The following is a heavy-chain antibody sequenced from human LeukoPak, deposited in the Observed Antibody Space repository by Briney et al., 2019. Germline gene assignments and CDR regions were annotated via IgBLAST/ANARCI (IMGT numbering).Heavy chain of an antibody. CDR3: ARNNILTGGGAFDI. J-gene: IGHJ3*02. V-gene: IGHV1-18*01. Sequence: ASVKVSCKASGYTFTSYGISWVRQAPGQRLEWMGWISAYNGNTNYAQKLQGRVTMTTDTSTSTAYMELRRLRSDDTAVYYCARNNILTGGGAFDIWGQGTMVTVSS. CDR1: GYTFTSYG. CDR2: ISAYNGNT. D-gene: IGHD3-9*01.